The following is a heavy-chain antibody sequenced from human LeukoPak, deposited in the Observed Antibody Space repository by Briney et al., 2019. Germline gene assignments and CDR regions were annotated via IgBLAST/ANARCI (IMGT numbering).Heavy chain of an antibody. Sequence: GASVKVSCKTSGYTFTGQYLHWGRQAPGQGREWMGWFNPNSGGTKSAQKFQGRVIMTRDTSISTAYMELRSLSSDDTAVYYCARGRQLHLGELFPFAEFFQPWGQGTLVTVFS. J-gene: IGHJ1*01. CDR3: ARGRQLHLGELFPFAEFFQP. D-gene: IGHD3-16*01. CDR2: FNPNSGGT. V-gene: IGHV1-2*02. CDR1: GYTFTGQY.